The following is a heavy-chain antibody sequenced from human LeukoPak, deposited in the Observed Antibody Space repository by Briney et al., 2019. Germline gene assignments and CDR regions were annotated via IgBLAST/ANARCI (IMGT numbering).Heavy chain of an antibody. Sequence: ASVKVSCKASGYTFTGYYMHWVRQAPGQGLEWMGWINPNSGGTNYAQKFQGRVTMTRDTSIGTAYMELSRLRSDDTAVYYCARVPRVIAARPTNWFDPWGQGTLVTVSS. CDR3: ARVPRVIAARPTNWFDP. CDR2: INPNSGGT. CDR1: GYTFTGYY. J-gene: IGHJ5*02. D-gene: IGHD6-6*01. V-gene: IGHV1-2*02.